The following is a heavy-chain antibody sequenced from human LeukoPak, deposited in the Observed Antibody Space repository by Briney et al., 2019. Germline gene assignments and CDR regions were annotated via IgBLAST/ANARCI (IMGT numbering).Heavy chain of an antibody. CDR1: GLSLSTRGMC. Sequence: SGPALVKPSQTLTLTCTFSGLSLSTRGMCVSWIRQPPGKALGWLARIDWDDDKYYSTSLKTRLTISKDTSKNQVVLTMTNMDPVDTATYYCARSTSNYYGSGSYYNWGQGTLVTLSS. J-gene: IGHJ4*02. CDR2: IDWDDDK. D-gene: IGHD3-10*01. CDR3: ARSTSNYYGSGSYYN. V-gene: IGHV2-70*11.